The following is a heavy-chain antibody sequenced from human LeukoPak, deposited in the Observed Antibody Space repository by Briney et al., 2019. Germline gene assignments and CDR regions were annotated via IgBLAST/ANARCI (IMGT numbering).Heavy chain of an antibody. CDR2: IYYSGST. V-gene: IGHV4-59*01. Sequence: SETLSLTCTVSGGSISGFYWNWIRQPPGKALEWIGYIYYSGSTNYNPSRKSRAALSVDTSKNQFSLKLSSVTAADTALYYCARVSNDFSGNGAFDIWGQGTMVTVSS. CDR1: GGSISGFY. CDR3: ARVSNDFSGNGAFDI. J-gene: IGHJ3*02. D-gene: IGHD4-23*01.